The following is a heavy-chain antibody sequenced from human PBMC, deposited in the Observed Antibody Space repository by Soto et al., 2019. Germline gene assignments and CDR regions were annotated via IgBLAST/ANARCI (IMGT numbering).Heavy chain of an antibody. CDR2: INPSGGST. CDR1: GYTFTSYY. J-gene: IGHJ3*02. CDR3: ARSRLMVYDAFDI. V-gene: IGHV1-46*01. Sequence: ASVKVSCKASGYTFTSYYMHWARQAPGQGLEWMGVINPSGGSTSYAQKFQGRVAMTRDTSTSTVYMELSSLRSEDTAVYYCARSRLMVYDAFDIWGHGTMVTVSS. D-gene: IGHD2-8*01.